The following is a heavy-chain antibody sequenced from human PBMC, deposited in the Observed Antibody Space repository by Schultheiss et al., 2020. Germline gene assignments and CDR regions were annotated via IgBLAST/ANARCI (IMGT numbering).Heavy chain of an antibody. J-gene: IGHJ6*02. CDR1: GFTFSSYA. CDR2: ISYDGSNK. V-gene: IGHV3-30*18. CDR3: AKWGPTVTTSSANYYYYGMDV. D-gene: IGHD4-17*01. Sequence: GESLKISCAASGFTFSSYAMHWVRQAPGKGLEWVAVISYDGSNKYYADSVKGRFTISRDNSKNTLYLQMNSLRAEDTAVYYCAKWGPTVTTSSANYYYYGMDVWGQGTTVTVSS.